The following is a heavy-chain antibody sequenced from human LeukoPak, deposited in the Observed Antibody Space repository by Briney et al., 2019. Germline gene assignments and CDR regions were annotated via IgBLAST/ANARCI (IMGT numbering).Heavy chain of an antibody. CDR3: ARESLYYDILTGKATDY. CDR1: GGSISSGSYY. D-gene: IGHD3-9*01. J-gene: IGHJ4*02. Sequence: SQTLSLTCTVSGGSISSGSYYWSWIRQPAGKGLEWIGRIYTSGSTNYNPSLKSRVTISVDTSKNQFSLKLSSVTAADTAVYYCARESLYYDILTGKATDYWGPGNPGHRLL. V-gene: IGHV4-61*02. CDR2: IYTSGST.